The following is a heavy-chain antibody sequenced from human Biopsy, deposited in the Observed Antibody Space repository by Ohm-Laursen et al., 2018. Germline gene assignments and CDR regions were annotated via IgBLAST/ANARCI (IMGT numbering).Heavy chain of an antibody. CDR3: ARLDYDSSGSYYYFHS. CDR1: GGSVYSSSFY. V-gene: IGHV4-39*01. CDR2: IYYNGDT. Sequence: PGTLSLTCSVSGGSVYSSSFYWAWIRQPPGKGLDWIGSIYYNGDTYCNPSLKSRVTIAVDTSKNLFSLKLSSVTAADTAVYYCARLDYDSSGSYYYFHSWGQGTLVTVSS. D-gene: IGHD3-22*01. J-gene: IGHJ4*02.